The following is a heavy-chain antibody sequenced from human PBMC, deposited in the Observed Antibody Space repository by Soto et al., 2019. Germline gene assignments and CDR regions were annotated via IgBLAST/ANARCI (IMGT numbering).Heavy chain of an antibody. CDR3: AKGRKSTEKDIAVMLAAASSIQH. D-gene: IGHD2-15*01. CDR2: ISATGATT. J-gene: IGHJ1*01. Sequence: GGSLRLSCVASGFTFSDYAMTWVRQAPGKGLEWVSVISATGATTYYADSVRGRFTISRDNSKNTLNLQMNALRVEDTAVIYCAKGRKSTEKDIAVMLAAASSIQHWGQGTLATVSS. CDR1: GFTFSDYA. V-gene: IGHV3-23*01.